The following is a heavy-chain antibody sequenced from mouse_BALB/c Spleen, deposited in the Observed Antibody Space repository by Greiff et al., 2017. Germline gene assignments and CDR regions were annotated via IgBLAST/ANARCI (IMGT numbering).Heavy chain of an antibody. V-gene: IGHV14-4*02. D-gene: IGHD2-2*01. CDR1: GFNIKDYY. CDR2: IDPENGDT. J-gene: IGHJ3*01. CDR3: NVGIYYGYDGFAY. Sequence: EVQLQQSGAELVRSGASVKLSCTASGFNIKDYYMHWVKQRPEQGLEWIGWIDPENGDTEYAPKFQGKATMTADTSSNTAYLQLSSLTSEDTAVYYCNVGIYYGYDGFAYWGQGTLVTVSA.